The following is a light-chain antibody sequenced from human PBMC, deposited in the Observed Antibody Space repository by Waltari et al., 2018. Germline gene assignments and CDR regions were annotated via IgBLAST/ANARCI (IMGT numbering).Light chain of an antibody. CDR2: WAS. CDR3: HQYYSIPYT. CDR1: QSVFYSSYNKND. V-gene: IGKV4-1*01. J-gene: IGKJ2*01. Sequence: DIVMTQSPDSLSVSLGERATINCKSSQSVFYSSYNKNDLAWYQQKPGQPPKLLLYWASTRESGVSDGFSGSGSGTDFTLTISSLQAEDVAVYYCHQYYSIPYTFGQGTKLEVK.